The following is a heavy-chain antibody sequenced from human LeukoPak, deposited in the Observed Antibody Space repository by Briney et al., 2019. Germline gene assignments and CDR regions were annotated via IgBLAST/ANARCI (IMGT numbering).Heavy chain of an antibody. J-gene: IGHJ1*01. Sequence: GGSLRLSCAASGFTFSSYWMHWVRQAPGKGLVWVSGTNTDGSSTMYADSVKGRFTIARDNAKNTLYLQMNSLRAEDTAVYYRYGANAEHWGQGTLVTVSS. CDR1: GFTFSSYW. CDR3: YGANAEH. V-gene: IGHV3-74*03. CDR2: TNTDGSST. D-gene: IGHD4-23*01.